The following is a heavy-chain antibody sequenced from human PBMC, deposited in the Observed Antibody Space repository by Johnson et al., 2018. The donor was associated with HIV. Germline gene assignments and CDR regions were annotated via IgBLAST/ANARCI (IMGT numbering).Heavy chain of an antibody. Sequence: QEQLVESGVGVVQPGRSLRLSCAASGFTFSNYGMHWVRQAPGKGLEWVAVISYDGSNEYYAEFVKGRFTISRDNSKNTLYLQMNSLRAGDTAVYYCARHKGQQYDTFDIWGQGTMVTVSS. CDR3: ARHKGQQYDTFDI. CDR2: ISYDGSNE. J-gene: IGHJ3*02. V-gene: IGHV3-30*03. CDR1: GFTFSNYG. D-gene: IGHD6-13*01.